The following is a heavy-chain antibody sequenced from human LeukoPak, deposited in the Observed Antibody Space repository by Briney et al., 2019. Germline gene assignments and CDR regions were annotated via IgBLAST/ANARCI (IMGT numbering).Heavy chain of an antibody. J-gene: IGHJ5*02. V-gene: IGHV4-4*02. CDR1: GGSISSSNW. Sequence: SGTLSLTCAVSGGSISSSNWWSWVRQPPGKGLEWIGEIYHSGSTNYNPSLKSRVTISVDKSKNQFSLKLSSVTAADTTVYYCARDGDCSSTSCHSSDRNYWFDPWGQGTLVTVSS. CDR2: IYHSGST. CDR3: ARDGDCSSTSCHSSDRNYWFDP. D-gene: IGHD2-2*01.